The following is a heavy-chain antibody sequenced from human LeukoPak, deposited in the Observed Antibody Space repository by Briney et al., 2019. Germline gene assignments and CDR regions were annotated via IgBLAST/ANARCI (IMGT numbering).Heavy chain of an antibody. J-gene: IGHJ2*01. CDR3: ARGLIVPAAFSYWYFDL. CDR1: GGSISSYY. D-gene: IGHD2-2*01. V-gene: IGHV4-59*01. Sequence: SETLSLTCTVSGGSISSYYWSWIRQPPGKGLEWIGYIYYSGSTNYNPSLKSRVTISVDTSKNQFSLKLSSVTAADTAVYYCARGLIVPAAFSYWYFDLWGRGTLVTASS. CDR2: IYYSGST.